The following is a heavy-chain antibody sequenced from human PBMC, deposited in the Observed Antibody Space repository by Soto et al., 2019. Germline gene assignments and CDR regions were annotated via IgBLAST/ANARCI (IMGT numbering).Heavy chain of an antibody. J-gene: IGHJ3*02. CDR2: IWYDGSNK. V-gene: IGHV3-33*01. Sequence: ESGGGVVQPGRSLRLSCAASGFTFSSYGMHWVRQAPGKGLEWVAVIWYDGSNKYYADSVKGRFTISRDNSKNTLYLQMNSLRAEDTAVYYCARERTIFRTSGAFDIWGQGTMVTVSS. D-gene: IGHD3-9*01. CDR1: GFTFSSYG. CDR3: ARERTIFRTSGAFDI.